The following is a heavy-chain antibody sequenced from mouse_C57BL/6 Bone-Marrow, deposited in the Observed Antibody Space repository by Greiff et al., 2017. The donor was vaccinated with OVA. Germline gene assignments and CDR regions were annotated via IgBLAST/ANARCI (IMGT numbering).Heavy chain of an antibody. V-gene: IGHV1-76*01. CDR2: IYPGSGNT. J-gene: IGHJ4*01. CDR1: GYTFTDYY. D-gene: IGHD2-1*01. CDR3: ARIYYGNYDYAMDY. Sequence: VQLQQSGAELVRPGASVKLSCKASGYTFTDYYINWVKQRPGQGLEWIARIYPGSGNTYYNEKFKGKATLTAEKSSSTAYMQLSSLTSEDSAVYFCARIYYGNYDYAMDYWGQGTSVTVSS.